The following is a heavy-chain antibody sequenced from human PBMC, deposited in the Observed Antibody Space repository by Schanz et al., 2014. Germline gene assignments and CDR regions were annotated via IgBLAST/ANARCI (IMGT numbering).Heavy chain of an antibody. CDR2: IIPVLNIA. CDR3: ASSGAGYSSSWDFDY. D-gene: IGHD6-13*01. CDR1: GYAFTTYG. V-gene: IGHV1-69*04. J-gene: IGHJ4*02. Sequence: QVQLVQSGAEVKKPGASVRVSCKVSGYAFTTYGISWVRQAPGQGLEWMGKIIPVLNIATYAQRFQGRVTITADKSTFTAYMDVSSLRSEDTAVYYCASSGAGYSSSWDFDYWGQGTLVTVSS.